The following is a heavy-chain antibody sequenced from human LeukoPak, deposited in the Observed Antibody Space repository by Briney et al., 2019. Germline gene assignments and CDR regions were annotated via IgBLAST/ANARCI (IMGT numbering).Heavy chain of an antibody. V-gene: IGHV4-61*02. Sequence: SETLSLTCTVSGGSISSGSYYWSWIQQPAGKGLEWIGRIYTSGSTNYNPSLKSRVTISVDTSRNQFSLKLSSVTAADTAVYYCAREDYSNYWFDPWGQGTLVTASS. J-gene: IGHJ5*02. D-gene: IGHD4-11*01. CDR3: AREDYSNYWFDP. CDR1: GGSISSGSYY. CDR2: IYTSGST.